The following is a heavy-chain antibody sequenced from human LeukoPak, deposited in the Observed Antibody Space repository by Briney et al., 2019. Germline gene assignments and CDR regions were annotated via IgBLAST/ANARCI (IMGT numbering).Heavy chain of an antibody. CDR3: ANYCSGGSCNGGY. Sequence: GGSLRLSCAASGFTVSSNYMSWVRQAPGKGLEWVSVIYSGGSTYYADSVKGRFTISRDNAKNSLYLQMNSLRAEDTAVYYCANYCSGGSCNGGYWGQGTLVTVSS. V-gene: IGHV3-53*01. D-gene: IGHD2-15*01. CDR2: IYSGGST. J-gene: IGHJ4*02. CDR1: GFTVSSNY.